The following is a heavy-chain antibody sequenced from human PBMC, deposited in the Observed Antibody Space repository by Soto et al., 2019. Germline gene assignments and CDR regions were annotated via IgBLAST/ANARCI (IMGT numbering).Heavy chain of an antibody. D-gene: IGHD3-10*01. CDR3: ARAVRSGSYPYYYYGMDV. Sequence: GGSLRLSCAASGFTFSSFCMHWVRQAPGKGLVWVSRINSDGSSASYADSVKGRFTISRDNAKNTLYLQMNSLRAEDTAVYYCARAVRSGSYPYYYYGMDVWGQGTTVTVSS. CDR2: INSDGSSA. V-gene: IGHV3-74*01. CDR1: GFTFSSFC. J-gene: IGHJ6*02.